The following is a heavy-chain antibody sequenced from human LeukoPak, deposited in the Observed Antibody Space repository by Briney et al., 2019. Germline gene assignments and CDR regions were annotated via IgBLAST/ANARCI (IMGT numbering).Heavy chain of an antibody. V-gene: IGHV1-18*01. CDR2: ISAYNGNT. Sequence: ASVKVSCKASGYTFTSYGISWVRQAPEQGLEWMGWISAYNGNTNYAQKLQGRVTMTTDTSTSTAYMELRSLRSDDTAVYYCARDRSDLIVVVPAAIQYFDYWGQGTLVTVSS. CDR3: ARDRSDLIVVVPAAIQYFDY. D-gene: IGHD2-2*01. CDR1: GYTFTSYG. J-gene: IGHJ4*02.